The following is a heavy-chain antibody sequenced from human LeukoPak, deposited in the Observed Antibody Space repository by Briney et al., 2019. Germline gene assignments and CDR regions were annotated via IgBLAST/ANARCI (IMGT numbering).Heavy chain of an antibody. CDR1: GYTLTELS. V-gene: IGHV1-24*01. D-gene: IGHD2-21*02. J-gene: IGHJ1*01. CDR2: FDPEDGET. CDR3: GTVSYCGGDCFPGFQH. Sequence: GASVKVSCKVSGYTLTELSMHWVRQAPGKGLEWMGGFDPEDGETIYAQKFQGRVTMTEDTSTDTAYMELSSLRTEDTAVYYCGTVSYCGGDCFPGFQHWGQGTLVTVSS.